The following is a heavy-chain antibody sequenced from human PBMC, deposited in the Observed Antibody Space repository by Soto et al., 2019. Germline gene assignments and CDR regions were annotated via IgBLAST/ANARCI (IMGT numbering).Heavy chain of an antibody. CDR2: IWYDGSNK. CDR3: ARAGGGDFWRGYYSGFDY. CDR1: GFTFSSYG. D-gene: IGHD3-3*01. V-gene: IGHV3-33*01. Sequence: QVQLVESGGGVVQPGRSLRLSCAASGFTFSSYGMHWVRQAPGKGLEWVAVIWYDGSNKYYADSVKGRFTISRDNSRNTLYLQMNGLRAEDTAVYYCARAGGGDFWRGYYSGFDYWGQGTLVTVSS. J-gene: IGHJ4*02.